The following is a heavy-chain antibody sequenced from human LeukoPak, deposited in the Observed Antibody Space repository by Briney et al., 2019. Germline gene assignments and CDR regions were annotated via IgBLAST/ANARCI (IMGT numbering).Heavy chain of an antibody. CDR2: ITGDGVTT. V-gene: IGHV3-23*01. CDR1: GFTFSSFD. CDR3: ARDCPIVGYASGWSSNSCDH. J-gene: IGHJ4*02. D-gene: IGHD6-19*01. Sequence: PGGSLRLYCAASGFTFSSFDMSWLRQAPGKGLAWVSTITGDGVTTYYADSVKGRFTISRDNSKNTVYLQLYSLRADDTAVYYCARDCPIVGYASGWSSNSCDHWGQGTPVTVCS.